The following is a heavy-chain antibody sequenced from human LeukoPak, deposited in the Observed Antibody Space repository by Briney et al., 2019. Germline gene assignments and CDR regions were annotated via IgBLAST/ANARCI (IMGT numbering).Heavy chain of an antibody. Sequence: GASVKVSCKVSGCTLTELSMHWVRQAPGKGLEWMGGFDPEDGETIYAQKFQGRVTMTEDTSTDTAYMELSSLRSEDTAVYYCATWAYYYGSGPRGYYFDYWGQGTLVTVSS. D-gene: IGHD3-10*01. V-gene: IGHV1-24*01. J-gene: IGHJ4*02. CDR1: GCTLTELS. CDR2: FDPEDGET. CDR3: ATWAYYYGSGPRGYYFDY.